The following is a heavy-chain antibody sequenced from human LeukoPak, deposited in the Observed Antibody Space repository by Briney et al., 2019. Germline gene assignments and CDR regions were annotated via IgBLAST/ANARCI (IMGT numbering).Heavy chain of an antibody. CDR3: ARVGRAITAAGFGAFDV. D-gene: IGHD6-13*01. V-gene: IGHV3-11*01. Sequence: GGSLRLSCAASGFTFSDYFMSWIRQAPGEGLEWGSYISTWVSYISSSGSNIYYADSVKGRFTISRDNAKNSVYLQMNSLRAEDTAVYYCARVGRAITAAGFGAFDVWGQGTMVTVSS. J-gene: IGHJ3*01. CDR1: GFTFSDYF. CDR2: ISTWVSYISSSGSNI.